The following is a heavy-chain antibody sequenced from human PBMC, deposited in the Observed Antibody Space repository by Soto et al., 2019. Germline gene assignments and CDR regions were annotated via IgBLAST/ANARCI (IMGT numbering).Heavy chain of an antibody. CDR2: INPNTGDT. CDR3: ARQQDRGRMAAGFDY. CDR1: GYTFSAYY. Sequence: ASVKVSCKASGYTFSAYYVHWVRQAPDQGLEWMGWINPNTGDTYFAQKFQDRVTMTRDTSISTAYMEVGSLRSDDTAVYFCARQQDRGRMAAGFDYWGQGALVTVSS. D-gene: IGHD6-13*01. V-gene: IGHV1-2*02. J-gene: IGHJ4*02.